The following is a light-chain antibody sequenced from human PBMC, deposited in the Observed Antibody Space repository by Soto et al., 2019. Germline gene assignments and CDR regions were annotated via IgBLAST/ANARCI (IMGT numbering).Light chain of an antibody. V-gene: IGLV1-40*01. CDR1: SSNIGAGYD. J-gene: IGLJ1*01. Sequence: QSVLTQPPSVSGAPGQRVTISCTGSSSNIGAGYDVHWYQQRPGTAPKLLIFGNINRPSGVPDRFSGSKSGTSASLAITGLQADDEGDDCCQSYDSTLSARYVFGTGTNVTVL. CDR3: QSYDSTLSARYV. CDR2: GNI.